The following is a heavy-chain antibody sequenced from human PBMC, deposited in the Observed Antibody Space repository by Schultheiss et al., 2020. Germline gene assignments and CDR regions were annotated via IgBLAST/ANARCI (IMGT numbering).Heavy chain of an antibody. CDR3: ARDTNWGYGGDTYYFDY. J-gene: IGHJ4*02. CDR1: GYTFTGYY. D-gene: IGHD7-27*01. Sequence: ASVKVSCKASGYTFTGYYMHWVRQAPGQGLEWMGWINPNSGGTNYAQKFQGRVTMTRDTSISTAYMELSRLRSDDTAVYYCARDTNWGYGGDTYYFDYWGQGTLVTGSS. CDR2: INPNSGGT. V-gene: IGHV1-2*02.